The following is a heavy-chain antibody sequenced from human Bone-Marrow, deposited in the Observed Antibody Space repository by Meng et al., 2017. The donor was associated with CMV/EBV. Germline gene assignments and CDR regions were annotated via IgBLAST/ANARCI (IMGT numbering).Heavy chain of an antibody. CDR1: GGSISSGGYY. Sequence: SETLSLTCTVSGGSISSGGYYWSWIRQHPGKGLEWIGYIYYSGSTYYNPSLKSRVTISVDTSKNQSSLKLSSVTAADTAVYYCSRGLSTLDWFDPWGQGTLVTVSS. V-gene: IGHV4-31*03. CDR3: SRGLSTLDWFDP. J-gene: IGHJ5*02. CDR2: IYYSGST. D-gene: IGHD2/OR15-2a*01.